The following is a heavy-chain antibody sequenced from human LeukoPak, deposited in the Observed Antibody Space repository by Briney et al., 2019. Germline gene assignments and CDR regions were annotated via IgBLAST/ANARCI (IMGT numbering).Heavy chain of an antibody. CDR3: SRVGLCGGDCYYFDY. J-gene: IGHJ4*02. Sequence: ASVKLACKASGYTFTGYYMHWVRQAPGQGLEWMGWINPNSGGTNYAQKFQGRVTMTRDTSISTAYMELGRLRSDDTAVYYCSRVGLCGGDCYYFDYWGQGTLVTVPS. D-gene: IGHD2-21*02. V-gene: IGHV1-2*02. CDR1: GYTFTGYY. CDR2: INPNSGGT.